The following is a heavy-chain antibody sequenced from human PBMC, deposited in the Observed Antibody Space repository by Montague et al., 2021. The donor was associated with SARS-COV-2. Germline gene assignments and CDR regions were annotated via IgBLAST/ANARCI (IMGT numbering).Heavy chain of an antibody. CDR2: IYYSGSS. V-gene: IGHV4-31*03. CDR3: ARDSGITVFGEVIMQAFDI. D-gene: IGHD3-3*01. J-gene: IGHJ3*02. Sequence: TLSLTCTVSGGSISSGCYYWSWIRQHPGKGLEWIVYIYYSGSSHYNLSLQSRVTISVDTSKIQFSLKLSTVTAADTAVYDCARDSGITVFGEVIMQAFDIWGQGTMVTVSS. CDR1: GGSISSGCYY.